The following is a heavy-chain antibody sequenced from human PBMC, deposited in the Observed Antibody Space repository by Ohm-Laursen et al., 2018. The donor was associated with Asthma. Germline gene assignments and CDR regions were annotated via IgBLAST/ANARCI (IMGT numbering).Heavy chain of an antibody. CDR1: GFTFNSYD. J-gene: IGHJ4*02. Sequence: SLRLSCAASGFTFNSYDMHWVRQAPGKGLEWVALIWHDGTNENYGDSVKGRFSISRDNSKNTLSLQMNSLRVEDTAVYYCARNYYDHWSGSYTPVAYWGQGTLVTVSS. D-gene: IGHD3-3*01. V-gene: IGHV3-33*01. CDR2: IWHDGTNE. CDR3: ARNYYDHWSGSYTPVAY.